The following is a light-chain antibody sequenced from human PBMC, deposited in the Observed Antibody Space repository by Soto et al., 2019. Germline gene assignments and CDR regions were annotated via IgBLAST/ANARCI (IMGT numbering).Light chain of an antibody. Sequence: MTLDPGGSGIINKKASQSVSSSYLAWYQQKPGQAPRLLIYGASSRATGIPDRFSGSGSGTDLTLTISRLEPEDFAVYYCQQYGSSPRTFGQGTKVDIK. J-gene: IGKJ1*01. V-gene: IGKV3-20*01. CDR2: GAS. CDR3: QQYGSSPRT. CDR1: QSVSSSY.